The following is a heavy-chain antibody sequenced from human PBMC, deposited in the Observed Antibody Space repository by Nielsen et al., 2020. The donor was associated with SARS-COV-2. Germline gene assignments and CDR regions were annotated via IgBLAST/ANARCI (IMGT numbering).Heavy chain of an antibody. CDR2: IWYDGSNK. CDR1: GFTFSSYG. J-gene: IGHJ4*02. D-gene: IGHD5-12*01. CDR3: ARDRDRGIVATIVDY. Sequence: GESLKISCAASGFTFSSYGMHWVRQAPGKGLEWVAVIWYDGSNKYYADSVKGRFTISRDNSKNTLYLRMNSLRAEDTAVYYCARDRDRGIVATIVDYWGQGTLVTVSS. V-gene: IGHV3-33*01.